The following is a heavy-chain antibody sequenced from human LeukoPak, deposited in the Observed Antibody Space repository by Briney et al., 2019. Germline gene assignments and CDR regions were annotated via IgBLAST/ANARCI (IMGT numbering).Heavy chain of an antibody. V-gene: IGHV3-48*03. Sequence: GGSLRLSCAASGFTFSSYEMNWVRQAPGRGLEWVSYISSSGSTIYYADSVKGRFTISRDNAKNSLYLQMNSLRAEDTAVYYCARPYVDTAGDYWGQGTLVTVSS. CDR1: GFTFSSYE. CDR3: ARPYVDTAGDY. D-gene: IGHD5-18*01. J-gene: IGHJ4*02. CDR2: ISSSGSTI.